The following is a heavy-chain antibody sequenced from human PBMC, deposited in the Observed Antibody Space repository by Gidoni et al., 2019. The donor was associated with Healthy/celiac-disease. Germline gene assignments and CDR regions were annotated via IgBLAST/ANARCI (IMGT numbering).Heavy chain of an antibody. CDR3: TTPSYYYDRSGYYYYYGMDV. Sequence: EVQLVESGGGLVKPGGSLRLSCAASGFTFSNAWMNWVRQAPGKGLEWVGRIKSKTDGGTTDYAAPVKGRCTISRDDSKNTLYLQMNSLKTEDTAVYYCTTPSYYYDRSGYYYYYGMDVWGQGTTVTVSS. J-gene: IGHJ6*02. V-gene: IGHV3-15*07. D-gene: IGHD3-22*01. CDR1: GFTFSNAW. CDR2: IKSKTDGGTT.